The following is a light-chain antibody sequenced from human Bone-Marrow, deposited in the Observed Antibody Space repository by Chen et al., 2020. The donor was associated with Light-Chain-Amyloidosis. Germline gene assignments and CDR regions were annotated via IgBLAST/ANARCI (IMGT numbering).Light chain of an antibody. CDR3: QVWDRSSDRPV. Sequence: SYVLTQPSSVPVAPGQTATIACGRNNIGSTSVHWYQQTPGQAPLLVVYDDSYRPSGIPERLSGSNSGNTATLTISRVEAGDEADYYCQVWDRSSDRPVFGGGTKLTVL. CDR1: NIGSTS. CDR2: DDS. J-gene: IGLJ3*02. V-gene: IGLV3-21*02.